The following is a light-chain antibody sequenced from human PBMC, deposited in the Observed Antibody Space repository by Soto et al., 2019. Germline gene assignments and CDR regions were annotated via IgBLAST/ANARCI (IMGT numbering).Light chain of an antibody. Sequence: EIVLTQSPGTLSLSPGERATLSCRASQSVSSGYLAWYQQKPGQAPRLLIYAASSRATGIPDRFSGSGSGKDFTLTISSLEPEDFAVYFCQNYGYSPWTFGQETNVEIK. CDR3: QNYGYSPWT. J-gene: IGKJ1*01. CDR2: AAS. CDR1: QSVSSGY. V-gene: IGKV3-20*01.